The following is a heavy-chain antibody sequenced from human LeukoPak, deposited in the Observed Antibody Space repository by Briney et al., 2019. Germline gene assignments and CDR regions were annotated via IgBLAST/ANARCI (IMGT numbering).Heavy chain of an antibody. Sequence: PGGSLRLSCAASGFTFSSYGMNWVRQAPGKGLEWVSYISSSGSTIYYADSVKGRFTISRDNAKNSLYLQMNSLRAEDTAVYYCANPSSITMVRGVIIPWGQGTLVTVSS. CDR2: ISSSGSTI. J-gene: IGHJ5*02. CDR3: ANPSSITMVRGVIIP. D-gene: IGHD3-10*01. CDR1: GFTFSSYG. V-gene: IGHV3-48*04.